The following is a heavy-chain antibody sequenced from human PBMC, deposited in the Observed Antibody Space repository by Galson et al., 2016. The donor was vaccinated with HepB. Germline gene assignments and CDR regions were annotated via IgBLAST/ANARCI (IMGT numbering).Heavy chain of an antibody. V-gene: IGHV2-5*02. J-gene: IGHJ4*02. CDR3: AHTSYYYGSGTFDY. CDR1: GFSLYTSGVG. D-gene: IGHD3-10*01. CDR2: IYRDDDK. Sequence: PALVKPTQTLTLTCTFSGFSLYTSGVGVGWIRQPPGKGLEWLAPIYRDDDKRYNPSLKSRLTITKDTSKDQVVLTMTNMDPVDTATYYCAHTSYYYGSGTFDYWGQGTLVTVSS.